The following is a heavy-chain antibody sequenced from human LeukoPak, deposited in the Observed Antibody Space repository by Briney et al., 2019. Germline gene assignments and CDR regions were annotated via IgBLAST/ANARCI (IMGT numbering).Heavy chain of an antibody. CDR2: TRFDDSYK. J-gene: IGHJ5*02. CDR1: GFTFSSYW. D-gene: IGHD1-1*01. V-gene: IGHV3-30*02. Sequence: GGSLRLSCVASGFTFSSYWMTWVRQAPGKGPEWVAFTRFDDSYKAYGDSVKGRFTISRDNSKNTLYLQMDSLRSDDTAVYYCAKSSAGITWFDPWGQGILVTVSS. CDR3: AKSSAGITWFDP.